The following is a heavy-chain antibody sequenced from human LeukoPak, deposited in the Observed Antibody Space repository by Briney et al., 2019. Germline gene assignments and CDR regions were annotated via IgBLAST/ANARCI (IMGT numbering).Heavy chain of an antibody. D-gene: IGHD6-19*01. CDR1: GFTFSSYG. J-gene: IGHJ4*02. CDR2: ISGSGGST. Sequence: GGSLRLSCAASGFTFSSYGMSWVRQAPGKELEWVSTISGSGGSTYYADSVKGRFTISRDNSKNTLSLQMNSLRAEGTAVYYCAKQSGWYYFDYWGQGTLVTVSS. V-gene: IGHV3-23*01. CDR3: AKQSGWYYFDY.